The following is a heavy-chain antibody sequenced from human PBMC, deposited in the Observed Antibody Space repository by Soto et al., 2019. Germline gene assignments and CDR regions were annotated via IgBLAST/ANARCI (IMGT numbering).Heavy chain of an antibody. CDR3: ARDADSSGLHY. D-gene: IGHD6-19*01. Sequence: EVSLVETGGGLIHPGGSLRLSCADSGFTVSGMFMNWVRQAPGKGLEWVSVIYPAGPTYYADSVKGRFTISRDNSKNTLFLQLNNLRAEDTAVYYCARDADSSGLHYWGQGILVTVSS. J-gene: IGHJ4*02. CDR2: IYPAGPT. V-gene: IGHV3-53*02. CDR1: GFTVSGMF.